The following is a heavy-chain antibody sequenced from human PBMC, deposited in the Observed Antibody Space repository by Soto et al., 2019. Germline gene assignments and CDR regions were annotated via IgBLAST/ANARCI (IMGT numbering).Heavy chain of an antibody. V-gene: IGHV4-34*01. CDR2: INHSGST. D-gene: IGHD6-19*01. J-gene: IGHJ3*02. CDR3: ARERDSGLYRNAFDI. Sequence: QVQLQQWGAGLLKPSETLSLTCAVYGGSFSGYYWSWIRQPPGKGLEWIGEINHSGSTNYNPSLTSRVTISVDTSKNQFSLKLSSVTAADTAVYYCARERDSGLYRNAFDIWGQGTMVTVSS. CDR1: GGSFSGYY.